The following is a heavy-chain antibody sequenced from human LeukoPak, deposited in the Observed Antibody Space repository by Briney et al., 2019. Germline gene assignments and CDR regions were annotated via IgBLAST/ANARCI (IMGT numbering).Heavy chain of an antibody. Sequence: PSETLSLTCTVSGYSISSGYYWGWIRQPPGKGLEWIGRIYTSGSTNYNPSLKSRVTMSVDTSKNQFSLKLSSVTAADTAVYYCATGTSFGEFHYWGQGTLVTVSS. CDR3: ATGTSFGEFHY. V-gene: IGHV4-38-2*02. CDR2: IYTSGST. J-gene: IGHJ4*02. D-gene: IGHD3-10*01. CDR1: GYSISSGYY.